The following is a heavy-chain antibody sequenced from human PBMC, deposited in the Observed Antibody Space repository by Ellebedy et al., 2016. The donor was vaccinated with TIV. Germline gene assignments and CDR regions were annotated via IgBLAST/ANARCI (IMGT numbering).Heavy chain of an antibody. J-gene: IGHJ4*02. D-gene: IGHD5-24*01. CDR2: VYYNGAT. CDR3: ARDRHNAARGFDS. V-gene: IGHV4-39*07. Sequence: MPSETLSLTCTVSGASLSSSSFYRGWVRQPPGKGLEWIGSVYYNGATFYTPSLKSRVIISLGTSKNQFSLRLDSVTAADTAVYFCARDRHNAARGFDSWGQGTLVYVSS. CDR1: GASLSSSSFY.